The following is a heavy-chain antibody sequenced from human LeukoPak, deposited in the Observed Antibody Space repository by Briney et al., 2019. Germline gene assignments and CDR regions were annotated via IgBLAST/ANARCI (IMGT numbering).Heavy chain of an antibody. CDR3: ASEAYYYDSSGYYSWYFQH. CDR1: GFTFSSYW. J-gene: IGHJ1*01. V-gene: IGHV3-74*01. D-gene: IGHD3-22*01. Sequence: GGSLRLSCAASGFTFSSYWMHWVRQAPGKGLVWVSRINSDGSSTSYADSVKGRFTISRDNAKNTLYLQMNSLRAEDTAVYYCASEAYYYDSSGYYSWYFQHWGQGTLVTVSS. CDR2: INSDGSST.